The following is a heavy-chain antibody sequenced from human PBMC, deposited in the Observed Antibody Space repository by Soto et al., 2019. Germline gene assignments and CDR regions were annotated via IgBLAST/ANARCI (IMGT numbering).Heavy chain of an antibody. D-gene: IGHD1-26*01. CDR2: ISGSGGGGGST. V-gene: IGHV3-23*01. CDR3: AKDMWEKTQTGYEY. Sequence: HPGGSLRLSCAASGFTFSSYAMSWVRQAPGKGLELVSVISGSGGGGGSTYYADSVKGRFTISRDNSKNTLYLQMNSLRAEDTAVYYCAKDMWEKTQTGYEYWGQGTLVTVSS. J-gene: IGHJ4*02. CDR1: GFTFSSYA.